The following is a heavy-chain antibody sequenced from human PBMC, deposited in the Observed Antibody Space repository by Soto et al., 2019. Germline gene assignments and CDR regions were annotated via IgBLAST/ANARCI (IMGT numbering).Heavy chain of an antibody. J-gene: IGHJ4*02. CDR3: ARGLTIFDC. Sequence: ASVKVSCKTSGYTFTNYVVDWVRQAPGQGLEWMGWINSGNGNTKYSEKFQGRVTITRDTSASTAYVELNSLTSEDTAVYYCARGLTIFDCRGQGTLVTVSS. V-gene: IGHV1-3*01. CDR2: INSGNGNT. CDR1: GYTFTNYV. D-gene: IGHD3-10*01.